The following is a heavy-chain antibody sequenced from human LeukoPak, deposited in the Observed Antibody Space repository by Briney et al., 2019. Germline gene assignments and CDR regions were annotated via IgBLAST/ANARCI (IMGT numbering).Heavy chain of an antibody. V-gene: IGHV4-39*07. D-gene: IGHD3-3*01. CDR1: GGSISSSSYY. CDR3: ARAFLLEWLFPDGFDI. Sequence: SETLSLTCTVSGGSISSSSYYWGWIRQPPGKGLEWIGRIYYSGSTYYNPSLKSRVTISVDTSKNQFSLKLSSVTAADTAVYYCARAFLLEWLFPDGFDIWGQGTMVTVSS. CDR2: IYYSGST. J-gene: IGHJ3*02.